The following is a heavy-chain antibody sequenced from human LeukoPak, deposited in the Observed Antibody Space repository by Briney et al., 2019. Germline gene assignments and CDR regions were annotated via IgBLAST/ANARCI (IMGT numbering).Heavy chain of an antibody. Sequence: PGESLKISCKGSGYSFTSYWIGWVRQMPGKGLEWMGIIYPGDSDTRYSPSFQGQVTISADKSISTAYLQWSSLKASDTAMYYCARLYEYYYDSSGDRGLDYWGQGTLVTVSS. CDR2: IYPGDSDT. D-gene: IGHD3-22*01. CDR1: GYSFTSYW. V-gene: IGHV5-51*01. J-gene: IGHJ4*02. CDR3: ARLYEYYYDSSGDRGLDY.